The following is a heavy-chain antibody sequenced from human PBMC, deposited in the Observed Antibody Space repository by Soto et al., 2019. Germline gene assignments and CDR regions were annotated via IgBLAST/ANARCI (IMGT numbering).Heavy chain of an antibody. D-gene: IGHD6-13*01. V-gene: IGHV1-2*04. Sequence: QVQLVQSGAEVKKPGASVKVSCKASGYTFTGYYMHWVRQAPGQGLEWMGWINPNSGGTNYAQKFQGWVTMTRDTPISTAHMELSRLTSEDTAGYYCAGVLAAAVGVVTAGGDYWGQGTLVTVSS. CDR2: INPNSGGT. J-gene: IGHJ4*02. CDR1: GYTFTGYY. CDR3: AGVLAAAVGVVTAGGDY.